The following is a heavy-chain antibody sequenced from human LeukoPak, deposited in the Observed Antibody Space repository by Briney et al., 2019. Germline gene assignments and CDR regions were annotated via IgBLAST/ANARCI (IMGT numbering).Heavy chain of an antibody. CDR2: ISAYNGHT. CDR3: ARDFYYDSSVSDP. CDR1: GYTFSNYG. V-gene: IGHV1-18*01. D-gene: IGHD3-22*01. Sequence: ASVKVSSKASGYTFSNYGITWVRQAPGQGLEWMGWISAYNGHTNYAQKLQGRVTMTTDTSTSTAYMELRSLSSDDTAVYYCARDFYYDSSVSDPWGQGTLVTVSS. J-gene: IGHJ5*02.